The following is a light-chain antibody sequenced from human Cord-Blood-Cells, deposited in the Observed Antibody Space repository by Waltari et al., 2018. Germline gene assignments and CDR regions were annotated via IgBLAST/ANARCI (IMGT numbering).Light chain of an antibody. CDR2: EGS. CDR3: CSYAGSSTWV. J-gene: IGLJ3*02. Sequence: QSALTQPASASGPPGQSITISCTATSSDVGSYTLVSWYQQHPGKAPKLMIYEGSKRPSGVSNRFSGSKSGNTASLTISGLQAEDEADYYCCSYAGSSTWVFGGGTKLTVL. V-gene: IGLV2-23*01. CDR1: SSDVGSYTL.